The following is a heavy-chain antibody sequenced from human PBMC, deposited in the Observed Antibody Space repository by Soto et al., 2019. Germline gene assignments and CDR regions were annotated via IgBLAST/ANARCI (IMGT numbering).Heavy chain of an antibody. Sequence: GGSLRLSCAASGFTFSSYGMHWVRQAPGKGLEWVAVIWHDGSDNYYADSVKGRFTISRDNSKNTLYLQMNSLRAEDTAVYYCARDRRGVNHAMDVWGQGTTVTVSS. CDR3: ARDRRGVNHAMDV. D-gene: IGHD3-10*01. CDR1: GFTFSSYG. J-gene: IGHJ6*02. CDR2: IWHDGSDN. V-gene: IGHV3-33*01.